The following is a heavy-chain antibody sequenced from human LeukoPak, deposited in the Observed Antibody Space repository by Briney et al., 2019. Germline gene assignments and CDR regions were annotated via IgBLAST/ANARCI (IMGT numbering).Heavy chain of an antibody. V-gene: IGHV1-18*01. Sequence: GASVKVSCKASGYTFTSYGISWVRQAPGQGLEWRGWISTYNGNTNYAQDLQGRVTMTTATSTNTAYMELRSLRSAATAVYSCARALGYSSSPDCFDPWGQGTLVTVSS. CDR2: ISTYNGNT. D-gene: IGHD6-13*01. CDR1: GYTFTSYG. CDR3: ARALGYSSSPDCFDP. J-gene: IGHJ5*02.